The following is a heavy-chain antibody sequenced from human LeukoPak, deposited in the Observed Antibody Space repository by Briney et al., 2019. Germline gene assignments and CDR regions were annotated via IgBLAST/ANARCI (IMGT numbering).Heavy chain of an antibody. Sequence: GGSLRLSCAASGFTFSSYWMNWVRQAPGMGLEWVANIKEDGSEKYYVDSVKGRFTISRDNAKNSLYLQMNSLRAEDTAVYFCARDPSSLRDSFDYWGQGTLVTVSS. V-gene: IGHV3-7*01. CDR1: GFTFSSYW. CDR3: ARDPSSLRDSFDY. CDR2: IKEDGSEK. J-gene: IGHJ4*02.